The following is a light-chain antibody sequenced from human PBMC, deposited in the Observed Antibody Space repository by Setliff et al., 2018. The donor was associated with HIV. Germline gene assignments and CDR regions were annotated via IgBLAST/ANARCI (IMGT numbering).Light chain of an antibody. J-gene: IGLJ1*01. Sequence: QSALTQPRSVSGSPGQSVTTSCTGTNSDVGGYKYVSWYQHHPGKAPKLMIYDVNKRPSGVPDRFSGSKSGSTASLTISGLQAEDEADYYCCSYAGSYTFDVFGTGTKVTVL. CDR3: CSYAGSYTFDV. V-gene: IGLV2-11*01. CDR1: NSDVGGYKY. CDR2: DVN.